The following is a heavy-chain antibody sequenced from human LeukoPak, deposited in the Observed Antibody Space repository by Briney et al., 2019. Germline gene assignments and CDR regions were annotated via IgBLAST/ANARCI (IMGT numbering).Heavy chain of an antibody. CDR1: GFTFSSCW. V-gene: IGHV3-74*01. Sequence: GGSLRLSCAASGFTFSSCWMHWVRQAPGKGLVWVSRIKSDGSSTRYADFVKGRFTISRDNAKNTLYLQLNSLRAEDTAVYYCARDPDICSGGSCYSHFDYWGQGTLVTVSS. CDR2: IKSDGSST. J-gene: IGHJ4*02. D-gene: IGHD2-15*01. CDR3: ARDPDICSGGSCYSHFDY.